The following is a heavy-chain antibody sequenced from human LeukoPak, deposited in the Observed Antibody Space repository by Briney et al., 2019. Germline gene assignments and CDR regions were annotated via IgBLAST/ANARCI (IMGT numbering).Heavy chain of an antibody. CDR1: GDXVSSNSVA. J-gene: IGHJ4*02. V-gene: IGHV6-1*01. Sequence: SQTLSLTCAISGDXVSSNSVAWNWIRQSPSTGLEWLGRTFYRSKWSNDYAVSVKSRITINPDTFKNQFSLQLNSVTPEDTAVYYCARALETGLGTYLDYWGQGALVTVSS. CDR3: ARALETGLGTYLDY. CDR2: TFYRSKWSN. D-gene: IGHD7-27*01.